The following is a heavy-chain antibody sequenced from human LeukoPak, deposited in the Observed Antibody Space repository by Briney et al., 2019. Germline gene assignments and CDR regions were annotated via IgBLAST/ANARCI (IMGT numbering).Heavy chain of an antibody. CDR3: ARSTSGYYYFFDY. V-gene: IGHV4-59*08. Sequence: SETLSLNCTVSGSSISSYYWSWIRQPPGKGLEWIGYIYYSGSTNYNPSLKSRVTISVDTSKNQFSLKLSSVTAADTAVYYCARSTSGYYYFFDYWGQGTLVTVSS. D-gene: IGHD3-22*01. J-gene: IGHJ4*02. CDR2: IYYSGST. CDR1: GSSISSYY.